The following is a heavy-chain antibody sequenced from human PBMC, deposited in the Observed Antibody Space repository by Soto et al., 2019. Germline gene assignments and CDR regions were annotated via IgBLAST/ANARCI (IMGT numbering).Heavy chain of an antibody. CDR1: GFTFSSYS. J-gene: IGHJ4*02. D-gene: IGHD4-17*01. Sequence: GSLRLSCAASGFTFSSYSMNWVRQAPGKGLEWVANIKQDGSEGRYMDSVEGRFSISRDNARNSLYLQMNSLVVEDTAAYYCARYHFDDYAFHSWGQGTPVTVSS. CDR2: IKQDGSEG. V-gene: IGHV3-7*04. CDR3: ARYHFDDYAFHS.